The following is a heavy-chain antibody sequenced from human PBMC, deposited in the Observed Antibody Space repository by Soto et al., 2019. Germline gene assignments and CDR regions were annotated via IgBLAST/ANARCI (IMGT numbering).Heavy chain of an antibody. Sequence: GESLKISCGAPGYSFPAFWIGWVRQMPGKGLEWMGIIFPADSETRYSPSFQGQVTISADKSASTAYLEWSSLRASDTAMYYCARRGAGYNYDYWGQGTLVTVSS. D-gene: IGHD5-12*01. V-gene: IGHV5-51*01. CDR3: ARRGAGYNYDY. CDR2: IFPADSET. J-gene: IGHJ4*02. CDR1: GYSFPAFW.